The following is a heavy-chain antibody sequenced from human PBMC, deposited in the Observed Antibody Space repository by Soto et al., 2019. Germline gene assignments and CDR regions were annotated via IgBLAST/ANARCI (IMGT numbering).Heavy chain of an antibody. CDR2: INAGSGNT. J-gene: IGHJ3*02. CDR1: GYTFSAYT. CDR3: ARDTETLGPRANDALDI. V-gene: IGHV1-3*01. D-gene: IGHD3-3*02. Sequence: QAQLVQSGAEMKKPGASVKVSCKATGYTFSAYTMNWVRQAPGQSLEWMGWINAGSGNTNYSQNFQGRVRITRDTSASTVYMELTGLTSEDTAVYYCARDTETLGPRANDALDIWGQGTMVTVSS.